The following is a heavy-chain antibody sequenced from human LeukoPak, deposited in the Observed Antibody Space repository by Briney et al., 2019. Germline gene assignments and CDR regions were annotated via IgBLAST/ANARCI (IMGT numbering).Heavy chain of an antibody. D-gene: IGHD5-18*01. J-gene: IGHJ4*02. CDR2: IYYSGST. V-gene: IGHV4-59*08. CDR3: ARHRGYSYGLDY. Sequence: PETLSLTCTVSGGSISSYYWSWIRQPPGKGLEWIGYIYYSGSTNYNPSLKSRVTISVDTSKNQFSLKLSSVTAADTAVYYCARHRGYSYGLDYWGQGTLVTVSS. CDR1: GGSISSYY.